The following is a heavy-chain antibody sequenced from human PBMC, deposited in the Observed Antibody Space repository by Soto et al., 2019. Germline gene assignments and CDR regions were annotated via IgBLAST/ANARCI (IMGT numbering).Heavy chain of an antibody. V-gene: IGHV4-34*01. CDR1: GGSFSGYY. CDR3: ARGATDWFDP. Sequence: QVQLQQWGAGLLKPSETLSLTCAVYGGSFSGYYWSWIRQPPGKGLEWIGEINHSGSTNYNPSLKSRVTISVDTSKSQFSLKLSSVTAADTAVYYCARGATDWFDPWGQGTLVTVSS. J-gene: IGHJ5*02. CDR2: INHSGST.